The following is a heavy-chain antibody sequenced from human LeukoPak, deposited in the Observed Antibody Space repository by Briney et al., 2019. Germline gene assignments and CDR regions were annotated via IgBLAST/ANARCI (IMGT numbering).Heavy chain of an antibody. Sequence: GASVKVSCKASGYTFTSYYMHWVRQAPGQGLEWMGIINPSGGSTSYAQKFQGRVTMTRDTSTSTVYMELSSLRSEDTAVYHCARDSVVVVPAAMEGYYYYYYGMDVWGQGTTVTVSS. CDR3: ARDSVVVVPAAMEGYYYYYYGMDV. CDR1: GYTFTSYY. J-gene: IGHJ6*02. D-gene: IGHD2-2*01. V-gene: IGHV1-46*01. CDR2: INPSGGST.